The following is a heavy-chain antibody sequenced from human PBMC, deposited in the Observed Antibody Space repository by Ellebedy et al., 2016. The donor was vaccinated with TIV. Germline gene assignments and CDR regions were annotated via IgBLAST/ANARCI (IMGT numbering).Heavy chain of an antibody. V-gene: IGHV1-69*05. J-gene: IGHJ4*02. CDR2: IIPIFGTA. CDR1: GGTFSSYA. Sequence: ASVKVSCKASGGTFSSYAISWVRQAPGQGLEWMGGIIPIFGTANYAQKFQGRVTMTRDTSISTAYMELSRLRSDDTAVYYCAREERHVGSGSYYPDYWGQGTLVTVSS. D-gene: IGHD3-10*01. CDR3: AREERHVGSGSYYPDY.